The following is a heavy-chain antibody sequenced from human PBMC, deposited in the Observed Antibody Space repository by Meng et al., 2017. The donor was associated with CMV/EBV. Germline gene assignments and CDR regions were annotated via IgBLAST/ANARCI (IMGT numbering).Heavy chain of an antibody. CDR1: GFTFSNSD. Sequence: GESLKISCAASGFTFSNSDMNWVRQAPGKGLEWVSGVSWNGSRTHYADSVKGRFIISRDNSRNFLYQQMNSLRPEDTAVYYCARDGSGYRGRYYYYGMDVWGQGTTVTVSS. CDR3: ARDGSGYRGRYYYYGMDV. D-gene: IGHD3-22*01. V-gene: IGHV3-19*01. J-gene: IGHJ6*02. CDR2: VSWNGSRT.